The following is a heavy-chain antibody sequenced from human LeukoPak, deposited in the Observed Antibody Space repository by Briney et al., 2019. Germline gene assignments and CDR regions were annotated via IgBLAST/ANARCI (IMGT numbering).Heavy chain of an antibody. V-gene: IGHV4-39*01. CDR3: ARHLRTLLYFDWLRPPDY. D-gene: IGHD3-9*01. Sequence: SETLSLTCTVSGVSISSSSYYCGWIRQPPGKGLEGIGSIYYSGSTYYNPSFNSRVTRSVDTSKNQFTLKLSSVTAADTAVYYGARHLRTLLYFDWLRPPDYWGQGTLVTVSS. CDR2: IYYSGST. CDR1: GVSISSSSYY. J-gene: IGHJ4*02.